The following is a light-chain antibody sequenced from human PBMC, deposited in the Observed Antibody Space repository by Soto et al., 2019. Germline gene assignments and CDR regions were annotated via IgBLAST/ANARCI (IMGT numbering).Light chain of an antibody. Sequence: QPVLTQPPSVSGAPGQRVTISCTGSSSNIGADYDVHWYQQLPGTAPKLLIYDNNNRPSGVPDRFSGSKSGTSASLAITGLQAEDEADYYCQSYDSSLSGSYVFGTGTKVTVL. CDR1: SSNIGADYD. V-gene: IGLV1-40*01. J-gene: IGLJ1*01. CDR3: QSYDSSLSGSYV. CDR2: DNN.